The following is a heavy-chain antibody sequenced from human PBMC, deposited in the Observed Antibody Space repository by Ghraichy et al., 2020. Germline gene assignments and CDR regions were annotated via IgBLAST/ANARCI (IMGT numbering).Heavy chain of an antibody. CDR2: IGDVTQT. CDR1: GFTFSEYS. V-gene: IGHV3-69-1*02. D-gene: IGHD2/OR15-2a*01. CDR3: AKDFINRNGIYDPLDT. J-gene: IGHJ3*02. Sequence: GESLNISCAAFGFTFSEYSMTWVRQAPGKGLEWVLTIGDVTQTYYADSVRGRFTISRDNSRNTLWLQLSSLRAEDTAVYYCAKDFINRNGIYDPLDTWGQGTMVTVSS.